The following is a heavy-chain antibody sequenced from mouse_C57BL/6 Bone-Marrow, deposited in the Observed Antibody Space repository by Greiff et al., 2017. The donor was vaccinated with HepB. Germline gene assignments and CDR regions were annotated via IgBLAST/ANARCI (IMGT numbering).Heavy chain of an antibody. J-gene: IGHJ3*01. V-gene: IGHV1-69*01. CDR1: GYTFTSCW. D-gene: IGHD1-1*01. CDR3: ARGGPYYYGSSYSSWFAY. CDR2: IDPSDSYT. Sequence: QVQLQQPGAELVMPGASVKLSCKASGYTFTSCWMHWVKQRPGQGLEWIGEIDPSDSYTNYNQKFKGKSTLTVDKSSSTAYMQLSSLTSEDSAVYYCARGGPYYYGSSYSSWFAYWGQGTLVTVSA.